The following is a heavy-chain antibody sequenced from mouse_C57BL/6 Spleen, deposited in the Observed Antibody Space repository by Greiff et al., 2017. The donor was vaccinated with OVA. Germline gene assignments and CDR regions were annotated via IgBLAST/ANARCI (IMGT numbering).Heavy chain of an antibody. CDR3: ARVFHYYGSSYGWYFDV. CDR2: ISYDGNK. V-gene: IGHV3-6*01. J-gene: IGHJ1*03. D-gene: IGHD1-1*01. CDR1: GYSITSGYY. Sequence: EVKLLESGPGLVKPSQSLSLTCSVTGYSITSGYYWNWIRQFPGNKLEWLGYISYDGNKNHNPYLKNRNANTRDKSKNQFFLKLNSVTTEDTATYYCARVFHYYGSSYGWYFDVWGTGTTVTVSS.